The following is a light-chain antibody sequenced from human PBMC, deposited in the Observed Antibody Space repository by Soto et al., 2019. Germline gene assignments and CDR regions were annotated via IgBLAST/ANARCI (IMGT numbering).Light chain of an antibody. Sequence: DIQLTQSPSFLSASVGDRVTITCRASQGISTYLAWYQQKPGNAPKLLIYAASTLQSGVPSRFSGSGSGTEFTLTISSLQPEDFAAYYCQQLDSYPQNTFGQGTKLEI. CDR3: QQLDSYPQNT. J-gene: IGKJ2*01. CDR1: QGISTY. V-gene: IGKV1-9*01. CDR2: AAS.